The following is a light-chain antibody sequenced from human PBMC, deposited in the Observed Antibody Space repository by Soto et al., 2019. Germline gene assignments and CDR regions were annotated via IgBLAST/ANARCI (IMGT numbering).Light chain of an antibody. CDR1: QTVLYTSNH. CDR3: QQYYTTPVT. V-gene: IGKV4-1*01. Sequence: DIVMTQSPDSLAVSLGERVTINCKSSQTVLYTSNHLAWYQQKPGQPPKLLIYWASTRESGVPDRFSGSGSGTDFTLTISSLQAEDVAVYYCQQYYTTPVTFGQGTKVEIK. CDR2: WAS. J-gene: IGKJ1*01.